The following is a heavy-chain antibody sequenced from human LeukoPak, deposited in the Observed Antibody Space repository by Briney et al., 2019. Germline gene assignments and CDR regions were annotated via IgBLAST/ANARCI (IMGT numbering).Heavy chain of an antibody. CDR2: IYPGDSDT. J-gene: IGHJ4*02. CDR1: GYSFTSYW. CDR3: ARLGAVAANSFDY. Sequence: GESLKISCKGSGYSFTSYWIGWLRQMPGKGLEWMGIIYPGDSDTRYSPSFQGQVTISADKSITTAYLQWSSLKASDTAMYYCARLGAVAANSFDYWGQGTLVTVSS. V-gene: IGHV5-51*01. D-gene: IGHD6-19*01.